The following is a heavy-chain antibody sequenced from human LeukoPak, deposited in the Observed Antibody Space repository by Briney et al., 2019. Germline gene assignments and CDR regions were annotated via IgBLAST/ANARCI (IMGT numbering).Heavy chain of an antibody. CDR2: FDPEDGET. CDR1: GYTLTELS. Sequence: GASVKVSYKVSGYTLTELSMHWVRQAPGKGLEWMGGFDPEDGETIYAHKFQGRVTMTEDTSTDTAYMELSSLRSEDTAVYYCATASYIVATPRYFDLWGRGTLVTVSS. D-gene: IGHD5-12*01. CDR3: ATASYIVATPRYFDL. J-gene: IGHJ2*01. V-gene: IGHV1-24*01.